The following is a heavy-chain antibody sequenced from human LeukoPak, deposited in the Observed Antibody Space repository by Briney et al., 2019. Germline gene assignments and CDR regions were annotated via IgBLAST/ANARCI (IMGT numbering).Heavy chain of an antibody. CDR2: IYPGVSDT. J-gene: IGHJ4*02. CDR1: GYIFTSYW. V-gene: IGHV5-51*01. D-gene: IGHD3-22*01. Sequence: GESLKISCKGSGYIFTSYWIGWVRQMPGKGLEWMGIIYPGVSDTRYSPSFQGQVTISADKSISTAYLQWSSLKASDTAMYYCARRRDYDSSGYYSNFDYWGQGTLVTVSS. CDR3: ARRRDYDSSGYYSNFDY.